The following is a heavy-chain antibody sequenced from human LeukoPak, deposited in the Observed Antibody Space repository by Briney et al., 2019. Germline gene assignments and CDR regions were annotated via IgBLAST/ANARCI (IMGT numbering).Heavy chain of an antibody. D-gene: IGHD3-10*01. CDR3: ARLDSPPGPGGSGSLAY. Sequence: PSETLSLTCTVSGGSISSGGYYWSWIRQHPGKGLEWIGYIYYSGSTYYNPSLKSRVTISVDTSKNQFSLKLSSVTAADTAVYYCARLDSPPGPGGSGSLAYWGQGTLVTVSS. V-gene: IGHV4-31*03. CDR1: GGSISSGGYY. CDR2: IYYSGST. J-gene: IGHJ4*02.